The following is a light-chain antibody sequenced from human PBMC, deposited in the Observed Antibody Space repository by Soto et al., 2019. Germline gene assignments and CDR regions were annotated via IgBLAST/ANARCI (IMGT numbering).Light chain of an antibody. CDR3: QQYGSSPPIT. V-gene: IGKV3-20*01. CDR2: GAS. J-gene: IGKJ5*01. Sequence: TQSPATLSVSPGERATLSCRASQSVSSSYLAWYQQKPGQAPRLLIYGASSRATGIPDRFSGSGSGTDFTLTISRLEPEDFAVYYCQQYGSSPPITFGQGTRLEIK. CDR1: QSVSSSY.